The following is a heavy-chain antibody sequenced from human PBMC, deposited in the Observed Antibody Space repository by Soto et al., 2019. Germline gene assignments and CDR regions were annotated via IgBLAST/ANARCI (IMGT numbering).Heavy chain of an antibody. CDR1: GGSVSSGSYY. CDR2: IYYSGST. CDR3: ARTALMNSFDP. D-gene: IGHD5-18*01. V-gene: IGHV4-61*01. J-gene: IGHJ5*02. Sequence: SLTCTVSGGSVSSGSYYWSWIRQPPGKGLEWIGYIYYSGSTNYNPSLKSRVTISVDTSKNQFSLKLSSVTAADTAVYYCARTALMNSFDPWGQGTLVTVSS.